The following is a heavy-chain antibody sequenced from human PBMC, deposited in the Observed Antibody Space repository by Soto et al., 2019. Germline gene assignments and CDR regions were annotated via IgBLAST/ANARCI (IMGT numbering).Heavy chain of an antibody. CDR2: ISSSSSYI. CDR1: GFTFSSYS. CDR3: ARDSGNLYGSGTLNWFDP. V-gene: IGHV3-21*01. D-gene: IGHD3-10*01. J-gene: IGHJ5*02. Sequence: EVQLVESGGGLVKPGGSLRLSCAASGFTFSSYSMNWVRQAPGKGLEWVSSISSSSSYIYYADSVKGRFTISRDNAKNSLYLQMNSLRAEDTAVYYCARDSGNLYGSGTLNWFDPWGQGTLVTVSS.